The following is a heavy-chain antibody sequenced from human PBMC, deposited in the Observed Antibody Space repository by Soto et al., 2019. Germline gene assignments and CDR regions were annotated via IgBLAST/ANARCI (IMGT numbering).Heavy chain of an antibody. CDR3: VRDDGVSPYDY. D-gene: IGHD3-16*01. CDR2: IFGGGGT. V-gene: IGHV3-66*01. Sequence: EVQLVESGGALVQPGGSLRLSCAASGFRVSTKYMSWVRQAPGKGLEWVSVIFGGGGTIYADSVKGRFIISRQDSKNMLFLQMNSLRVEDTAVYYCVRDDGVSPYDYWGQGTLVTVSS. J-gene: IGHJ4*02. CDR1: GFRVSTKY.